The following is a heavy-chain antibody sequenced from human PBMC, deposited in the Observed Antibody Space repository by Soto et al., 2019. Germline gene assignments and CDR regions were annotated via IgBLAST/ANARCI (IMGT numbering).Heavy chain of an antibody. Sequence: QVKLVESGGGVVQPGRSLRLSCATSGFRFSNYGMHWVRQTPGKGLEWVALIRYDGSNRFHADSVKGRFTISRDISESTVCLQMDSLRVEDTAVYYCARESSSGRRDRLAYWGQGTLVTVSS. D-gene: IGHD6-19*01. CDR1: GFRFSNYG. J-gene: IGHJ4*02. CDR3: ARESSSGRRDRLAY. V-gene: IGHV3-33*01. CDR2: IRYDGSNR.